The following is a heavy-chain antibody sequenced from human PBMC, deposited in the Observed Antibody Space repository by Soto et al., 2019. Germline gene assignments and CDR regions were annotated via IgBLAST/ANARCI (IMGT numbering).Heavy chain of an antibody. Sequence: QVQLVQSGAEVKEPGSSVNVSCKTSGGTFGNTAVTWVRQVPGQGLEWIGRIVPLFGTANYAQKFRGRVMITADESTSTAYMDLSSLRSDDTAIYYCARDGDPGYSFWSGPLGGGRFDPWGQGTLVTVSS. J-gene: IGHJ5*02. CDR1: GGTFGNTA. CDR3: ARDGDPGYSFWSGPLGGGRFDP. CDR2: IVPLFGTA. V-gene: IGHV1-69*15. D-gene: IGHD3-3*01.